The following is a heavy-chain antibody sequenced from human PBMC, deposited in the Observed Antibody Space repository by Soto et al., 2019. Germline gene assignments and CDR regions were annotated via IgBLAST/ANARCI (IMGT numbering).Heavy chain of an antibody. J-gene: IGHJ6*02. CDR3: ARDYAYSYGYYYYYYGMDV. D-gene: IGHD5-18*01. CDR2: ISGSGGST. Sequence: EVQLLESGGGLVQPGGSLRLSCAASGFTFSSYAMSWVRQAPGKGLEWVSAISGSGGSTYYADSVKGRFTISRDNSKNSLYLQMNSLRAEDMAVYYCARDYAYSYGYYYYYYGMDVWGQGTTVTVSS. V-gene: IGHV3-23*01. CDR1: GFTFSSYA.